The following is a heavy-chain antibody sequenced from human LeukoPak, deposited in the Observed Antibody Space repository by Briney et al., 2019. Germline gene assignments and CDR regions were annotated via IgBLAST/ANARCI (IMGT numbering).Heavy chain of an antibody. CDR1: GGSISSGGYY. CDR2: IYYSGST. CDR3: ARRLGTAMVSYWFDP. V-gene: IGHV4-31*03. D-gene: IGHD5-18*01. Sequence: SQTLSLTCTVSGGSISSGGYYWSWIRQHPGKGLEWIGYIYYSGSTCYNPSLKSRVTISVDTSKNQFSLKLSSVTAADTAVYYCARRLGTAMVSYWFDPWGQGTLVTVSS. J-gene: IGHJ5*02.